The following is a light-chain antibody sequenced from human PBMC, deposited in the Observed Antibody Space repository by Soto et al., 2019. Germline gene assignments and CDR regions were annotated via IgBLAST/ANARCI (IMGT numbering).Light chain of an antibody. CDR1: QSISSW. J-gene: IGKJ1*01. Sequence: DIQMTQSPSTLSASVGDRGTITYRASQSISSWLAWYQQKPGKAPKLLIYKASTLESGVPSNFSGSGSGTEFTLTISSLQPEDFATYYCQQYNAYPWTFGQGTKVDIK. V-gene: IGKV1-5*03. CDR2: KAS. CDR3: QQYNAYPWT.